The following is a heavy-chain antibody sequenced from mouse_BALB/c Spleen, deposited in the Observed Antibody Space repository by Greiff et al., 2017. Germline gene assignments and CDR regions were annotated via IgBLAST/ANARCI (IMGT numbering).Heavy chain of an antibody. V-gene: IGHV5-17*02. CDR2: ISSGSSTI. CDR1: GFTFSSFG. J-gene: IGHJ4*01. D-gene: IGHD1-2*01. CDR3: ARGVRHYALDY. Sequence: EVKLVESGGGLVQPGGSRKLSCAASGFTFSSFGMHWVRQAPEKGLEWVAYISSGSSTIYYADTVKGRFTISRDNPKNTLFLQMTSLRSEDQAIYYCARGVRHYALDYGGQGTSVTVSS.